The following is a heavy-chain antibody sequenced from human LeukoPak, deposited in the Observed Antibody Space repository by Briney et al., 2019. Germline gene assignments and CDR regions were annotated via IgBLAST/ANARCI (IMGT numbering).Heavy chain of an antibody. Sequence: GGSLRLSCAASGFTFSAYSMYWVRQAPGKGLEWISYISSSSSSKYYADSVKGRFTISRDNAKSSLYLQMNSLRDEDTAVYYCAREGRYSSPWAFDIWGQGTMVTVSS. CDR2: ISSSSSSK. CDR3: AREGRYSSPWAFDI. D-gene: IGHD5-18*01. V-gene: IGHV3-48*02. J-gene: IGHJ3*02. CDR1: GFTFSAYS.